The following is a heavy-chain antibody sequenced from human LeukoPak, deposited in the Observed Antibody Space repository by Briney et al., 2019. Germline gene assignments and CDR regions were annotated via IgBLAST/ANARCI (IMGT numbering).Heavy chain of an antibody. CDR1: GFTLSQYS. J-gene: IGHJ2*01. Sequence: GGSLRVSCVASGFTLSQYSMSWVRQAPGEGLEWVSLVSGTSRDIYYTDSVKGRFTISRDNAKNSLYLQMNSLTAADTAIYFCARMTIESIGWYFDVWGRGTLVTVSS. V-gene: IGHV3-21*01. CDR2: VSGTSRDI. D-gene: IGHD3-16*02. CDR3: ARMTIESIGWYFDV.